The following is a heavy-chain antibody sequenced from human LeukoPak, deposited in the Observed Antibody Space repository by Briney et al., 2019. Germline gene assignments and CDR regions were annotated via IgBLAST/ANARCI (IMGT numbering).Heavy chain of an antibody. CDR1: GFTFSSYW. D-gene: IGHD3-9*01. CDR2: IYSGGST. CDR3: ARDGPHYDIDC. V-gene: IGHV3-66*01. J-gene: IGHJ4*02. Sequence: GGSLRLSCAASGFTFSSYWMSWVRQAPGKGLEWVSVIYSGGSTYYADSVKGRFAISRDNSKNTLYLQMNSLRAEDTAVYFCARDGPHYDIDCWGQGTLVTVSS.